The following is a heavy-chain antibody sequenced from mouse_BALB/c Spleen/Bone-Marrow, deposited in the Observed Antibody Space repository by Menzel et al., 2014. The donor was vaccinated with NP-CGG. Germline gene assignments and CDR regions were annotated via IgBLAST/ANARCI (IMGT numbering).Heavy chain of an antibody. CDR2: IYPGDGDT. V-gene: IGHV1-87*01. Sequence: VKLVESGAELARPGASVKLSCKASGYTFTSYWMQWVKQRPGQGLEWIGAIYPGDGDTSYTQKFKGKATLTADKSSSTAYMQLSSLASEDPAVYYCARRRREYYFDYWGQGTTLTVSS. J-gene: IGHJ2*01. CDR1: GYTFTSYW. D-gene: IGHD2-12*01. CDR3: ARRRREYYFDY.